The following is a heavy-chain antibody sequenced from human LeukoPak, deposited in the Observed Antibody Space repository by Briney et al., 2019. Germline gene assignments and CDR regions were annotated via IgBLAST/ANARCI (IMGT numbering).Heavy chain of an antibody. Sequence: SETLSLTCTVSGGSIIINNYYWGWIRQPPGKGLEWIGSIYDSENTFYNPSLKSRVTISVDTSKKQFSLKLSSVTAADTAVYYCARESGGGYAPDYWGQGTLVTVSS. J-gene: IGHJ4*02. CDR1: GGSIIINNYY. CDR2: IYDSENT. CDR3: ARESGGGYAPDY. D-gene: IGHD5-12*01. V-gene: IGHV4-39*07.